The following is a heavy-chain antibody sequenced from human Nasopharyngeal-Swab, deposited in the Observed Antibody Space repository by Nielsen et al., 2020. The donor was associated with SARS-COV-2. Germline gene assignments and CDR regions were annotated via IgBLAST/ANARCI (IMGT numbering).Heavy chain of an antibody. Sequence: IRQRPGQGLEWIGEINHSGSTNYNPSLKSRVTISVDTSKNQFSLKLSSVTAADTAVYYCARGAHSSSSGVGNWFDPWGQGTLVTVSS. D-gene: IGHD6-6*01. J-gene: IGHJ5*02. CDR3: ARGAHSSSSGVGNWFDP. V-gene: IGHV4-34*01. CDR2: INHSGST.